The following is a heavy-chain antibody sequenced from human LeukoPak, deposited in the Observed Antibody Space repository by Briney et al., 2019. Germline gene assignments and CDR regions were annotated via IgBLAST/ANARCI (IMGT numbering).Heavy chain of an antibody. CDR3: AKVGIVAGRVSYYFDY. J-gene: IGHJ4*02. V-gene: IGHV3-9*01. CDR1: GFTFYDYA. CDR2: ISWNSGSI. D-gene: IGHD6-19*01. Sequence: TGGSLRLSCAASGFTFYDYAMHWVRQAPGKGLEWVSGISWNSGSIGYADSVKGRFTISRDNAKNSLYLQMNRLRAEDTALYYCAKVGIVAGRVSYYFDYWGQGTLVTVSS.